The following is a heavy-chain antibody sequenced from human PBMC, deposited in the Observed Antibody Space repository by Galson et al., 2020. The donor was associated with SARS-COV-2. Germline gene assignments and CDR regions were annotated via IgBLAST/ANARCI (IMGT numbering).Heavy chain of an antibody. D-gene: IGHD3-9*01. V-gene: IGHV3-23*01. CDR1: GFTFSSCA. CDR2: ISGSGGTT. CDR3: ATDLNDDAIFSAIQ. Sequence: GESLKISCTASGFTFSSCATSWVRQAPGEGLQWVASISGSGGTTYYADSVKGRITISRDNSKNTLYLQMNSLRPEDTAVYYCATDLNDDAIFSAIQWGQGTLVTVSS. J-gene: IGHJ1*01.